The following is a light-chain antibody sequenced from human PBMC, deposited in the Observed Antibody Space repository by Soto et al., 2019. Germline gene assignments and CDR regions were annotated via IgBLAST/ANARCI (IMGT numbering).Light chain of an antibody. V-gene: IGLV2-18*02. CDR2: EVT. J-gene: IGLJ1*01. CDR3: NSYTISGTYV. Sequence: QSALTQPPSVSGSPGQSFAISCIGDSSDVGSYNRVSWYQQSPGTAPKLIIYEVTTRPSGVPDRFSGSKSGNTASLTISGLQAEDEADYYCNSYTISGTYVFGTGTKVTVL. CDR1: SSDVGSYNR.